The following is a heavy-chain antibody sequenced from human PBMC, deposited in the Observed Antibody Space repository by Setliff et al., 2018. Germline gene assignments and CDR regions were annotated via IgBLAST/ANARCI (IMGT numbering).Heavy chain of an antibody. J-gene: IGHJ4*02. CDR2: ISSGFET. CDR1: GFTFSSFG. D-gene: IGHD3-16*01. V-gene: IGHV3-23*01. Sequence: GGSLRLSCAGSGFTFSSFGMNWVRQAPGKGLEWVSGISSGFETAYADSVKGRFTISKDNSKNTLYLEMTNLRADDTAIYYCAKPGGWTWPLYYFDYWGQGTLVTVSS. CDR3: AKPGGWTWPLYYFDY.